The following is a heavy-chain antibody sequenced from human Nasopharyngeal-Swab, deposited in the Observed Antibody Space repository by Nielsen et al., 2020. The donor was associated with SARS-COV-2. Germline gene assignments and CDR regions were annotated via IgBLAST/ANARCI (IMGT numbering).Heavy chain of an antibody. CDR2: LYYTGST. J-gene: IGHJ4*02. D-gene: IGHD3-16*01. V-gene: IGHV4-39*01. Sequence: SETLSLTCTVSGGSISSSSYYWGWIRQPPGKGLEWIGSLYYTGSTYYNPSLKSRVTISVDTSKNQFSLKLSSVTATDTAVYYCARHGGLGKNFDYWGQGTLVTVSS. CDR3: ARHGGLGKNFDY. CDR1: GGSISSSSYY.